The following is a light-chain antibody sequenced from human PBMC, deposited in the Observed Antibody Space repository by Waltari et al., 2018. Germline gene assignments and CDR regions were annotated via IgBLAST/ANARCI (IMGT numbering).Light chain of an antibody. CDR1: QSISRY. Sequence: EVVLTQSPGTLSLSPGERATLSCRASQSISRYLAWDQQKPGQAPRLLIYGASSRATGTPDRFSGSGSGTDFSLTISRLEPDDFAVYYCQNHERLPATFGQGTKVEIK. V-gene: IGKV3-20*01. J-gene: IGKJ1*01. CDR2: GAS. CDR3: QNHERLPAT.